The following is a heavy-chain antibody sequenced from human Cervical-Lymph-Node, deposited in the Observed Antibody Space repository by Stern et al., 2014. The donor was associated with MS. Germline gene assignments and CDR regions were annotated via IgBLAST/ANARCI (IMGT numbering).Heavy chain of an antibody. D-gene: IGHD1-26*01. CDR1: GDSITSGGHY. Sequence: QVQLQESGPGLVKPSQTLSLTCTVSGDSITSGGHYWSWIRQHPGKGLEWIGYIYNSGATFYNTSIKGRVTISLDTSKNQFSLQLSSVTAADTAIYYCASRWSGTYYGQNWFDPWGQGILVTVST. CDR3: ASRWSGTYYGQNWFDP. J-gene: IGHJ5*02. V-gene: IGHV4-31*03. CDR2: IYNSGAT.